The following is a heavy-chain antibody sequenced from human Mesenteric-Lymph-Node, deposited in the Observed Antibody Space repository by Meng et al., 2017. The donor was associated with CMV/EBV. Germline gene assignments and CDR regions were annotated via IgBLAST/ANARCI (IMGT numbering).Heavy chain of an antibody. J-gene: IGHJ6*02. D-gene: IGHD1-26*01. CDR2: ISVHNGNT. V-gene: IGHV1-18*01. CDR1: GYTLISYG. Sequence: ASVKVSCKASGYTLISYGITWVRQAPGQGLEWLGWISVHNGNTNYAQKLQGRVTMTADISTSTAYMELRRLRSDDTAVYYCARTVYSGSLQGYYYYYGMDVWGQGTTVTVSS. CDR3: ARTVYSGSLQGYYYYYGMDV.